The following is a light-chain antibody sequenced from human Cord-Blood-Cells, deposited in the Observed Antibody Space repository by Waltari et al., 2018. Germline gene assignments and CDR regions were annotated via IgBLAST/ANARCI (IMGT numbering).Light chain of an antibody. Sequence: DIQMTHSPSSLSASVGDRVTITCRASQSISSYLNWYQQKPGKAPKLLIYAASSLQSGVPSRFSGSGSETDFTLTISSLQPDDFATYYCQPSYSTPPPFGPGTKLEIK. V-gene: IGKV1-39*01. CDR1: QSISSY. CDR3: QPSYSTPPP. CDR2: AAS. J-gene: IGKJ2*01.